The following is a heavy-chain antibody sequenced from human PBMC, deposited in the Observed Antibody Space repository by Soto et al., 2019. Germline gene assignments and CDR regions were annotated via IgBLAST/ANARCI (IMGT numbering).Heavy chain of an antibody. D-gene: IGHD7-27*01. CDR2: IYWDDDK. J-gene: IGHJ6*02. CDR3: AHSLPPWGGMDA. Sequence: QITLKESGPTLVKPTQTLTLTCTFSGLSLTTSGVGMGWIRQPPGKALEWLALIYWDDDKRYSPSLKNRVTITTDSSKNTVVLTMTIMDPVDTATYYCAHSLPPWGGMDAWGPGTTVTVSS. CDR1: GLSLTTSGVG. V-gene: IGHV2-5*02.